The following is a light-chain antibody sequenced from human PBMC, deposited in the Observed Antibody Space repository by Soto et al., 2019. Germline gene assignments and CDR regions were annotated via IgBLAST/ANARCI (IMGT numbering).Light chain of an antibody. Sequence: ERVLTQSPGTLSLTPGERATLSCRASQSVSNNYLAWYQQKPGLAPRLLIYDASSRATGIPDRFSGSGSGTDFTLTISRLEPEDFAVYYCQQYGSSPITFGQGTRLEI. CDR2: DAS. J-gene: IGKJ5*01. CDR3: QQYGSSPIT. V-gene: IGKV3D-20*01. CDR1: QSVSNNY.